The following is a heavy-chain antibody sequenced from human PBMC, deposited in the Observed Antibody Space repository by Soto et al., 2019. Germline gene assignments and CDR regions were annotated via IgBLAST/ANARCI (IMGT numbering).Heavy chain of an antibody. CDR1: GGSISSYY. V-gene: IGHV4-59*01. CDR2: IYYSGST. D-gene: IGHD5-12*01. Sequence: LSLTCTVSGGSISSYYWSWIRQPPGKGLEWIGYIYYSGSTNYNPSLKSRVTISVDTSKNQFSLKLSSVTAADTAVYYCAGYGGYRFDYWGQGTLVTVSS. J-gene: IGHJ4*02. CDR3: AGYGGYRFDY.